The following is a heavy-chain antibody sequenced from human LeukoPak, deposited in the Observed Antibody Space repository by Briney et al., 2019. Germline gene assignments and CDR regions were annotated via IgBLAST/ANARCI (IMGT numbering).Heavy chain of an antibody. V-gene: IGHV4-39*07. CDR2: IYYSGST. D-gene: IGHD3-22*01. CDR1: GGSISSSSYY. Sequence: SETLSLTCTVSGGSISSSSYYWGWIRQPPGKGLEWIGSIYYSGSTYYNPSLKSRVTISVDTSKNQFSLKLSSVTAADTAVYYCARVGSSGYYPQYYFDYWGQGTLVTVSS. CDR3: ARVGSSGYYPQYYFDY. J-gene: IGHJ4*02.